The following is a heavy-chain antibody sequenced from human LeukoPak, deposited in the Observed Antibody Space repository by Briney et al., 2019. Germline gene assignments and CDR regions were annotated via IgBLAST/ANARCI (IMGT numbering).Heavy chain of an antibody. V-gene: IGHV1-69*04. Sequence: SVKVSCKASGGTFSSYAISWVRQAPGQGLEWMGRIIPIFGIANYAQKFQGRVTITADKSASTAYMELSSLRSEDTAVYYCARERGYSGSYCFDYWGQGTLVTVSS. J-gene: IGHJ4*02. CDR2: IIPIFGIA. D-gene: IGHD1-26*01. CDR3: ARERGYSGSYCFDY. CDR1: GGTFSSYA.